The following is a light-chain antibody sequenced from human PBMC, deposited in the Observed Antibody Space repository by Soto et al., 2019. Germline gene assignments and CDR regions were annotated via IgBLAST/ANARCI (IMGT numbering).Light chain of an antibody. CDR1: QSVSSN. CDR2: GAS. Sequence: EIVMTQSPATRSVSPGERATLSCRASQSVSSNLAWYQQKPGQAPRLLIYGASTRATGIPARFSGSGSGTDFTLTITTLEPEDFAVYFCQQRANWPPVTFGQGTKVDIK. J-gene: IGKJ1*01. V-gene: IGKV3-15*01. CDR3: QQRANWPPVT.